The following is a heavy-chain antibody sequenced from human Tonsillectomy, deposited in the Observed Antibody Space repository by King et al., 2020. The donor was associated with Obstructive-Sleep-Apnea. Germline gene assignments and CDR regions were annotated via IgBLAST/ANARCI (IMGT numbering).Heavy chain of an antibody. Sequence: EVQLVESGGGLVQPGGSLRLSCAASGFTFSSYWMSWVRQAPGKGLEWVANIKQDGTEKYYVDSVKGRFTISRDNAKNSLYLQMNSLRAEDTAVYYCATSPGIAAAGRNYYYTMDVWGQGTTVTVSS. CDR3: ATSPGIAAAGRNYYYTMDV. D-gene: IGHD6-13*01. V-gene: IGHV3-7*01. CDR1: GFTFSSYW. J-gene: IGHJ6*02. CDR2: IKQDGTEK.